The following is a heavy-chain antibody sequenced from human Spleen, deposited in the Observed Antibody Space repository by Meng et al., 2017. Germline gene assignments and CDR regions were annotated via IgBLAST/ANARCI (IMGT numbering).Heavy chain of an antibody. J-gene: IGHJ5*02. CDR1: GFTFNKYW. D-gene: IGHD3-16*01. Sequence: EVQLVESGGELVQPGGSLRLSCAASGFTFNKYWMYWVRQAPGKGLVWVARINSGGSITNCADFVKGRFTISRDDGKNTLYLQMHSLRAEDTAVYYCTRAVQFDWFDPWGQGTLVTVSS. V-gene: IGHV3-74*01. CDR3: TRAVQFDWFDP. CDR2: INSGGSIT.